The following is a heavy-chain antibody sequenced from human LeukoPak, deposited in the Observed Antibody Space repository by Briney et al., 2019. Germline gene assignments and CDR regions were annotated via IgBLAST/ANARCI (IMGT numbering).Heavy chain of an antibody. V-gene: IGHV3-23*01. D-gene: IGHD3-10*01. CDR2: ISASGGTT. J-gene: IGHJ4*02. CDR3: AREGDSGGYSYLDY. Sequence: GGSLRLSCAASGFTFSSYAMSWVRQAPGKGLEWVSGISASGGTTYYADSVKGRFAISRDNSKNTLYLQMSSLRAEDTAVYYCAREGDSGGYSYLDYWGQGTLVTVSS. CDR1: GFTFSSYA.